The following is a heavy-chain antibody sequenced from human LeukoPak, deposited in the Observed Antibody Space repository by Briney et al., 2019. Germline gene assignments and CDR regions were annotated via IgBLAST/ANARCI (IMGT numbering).Heavy chain of an antibody. CDR2: IYPGDCDT. D-gene: IGHD3-10*01. CDR3: ARLLLWFGELSGFDY. J-gene: IGHJ4*02. Sequence: GESLKISCKGSGYSFTSYWIGWVRQMPGKGLEWMGIIYPGDCDTRYSPSLQGQVTISADKSISTAYLQWSSLKASDTAMYYCARLLLWFGELSGFDYWGQGTLVTVSS. CDR1: GYSFTSYW. V-gene: IGHV5-51*01.